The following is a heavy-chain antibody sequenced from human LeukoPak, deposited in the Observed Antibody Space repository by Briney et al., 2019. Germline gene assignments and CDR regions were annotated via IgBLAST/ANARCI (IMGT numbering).Heavy chain of an antibody. V-gene: IGHV4-59*01. CDR2: IYYSGST. CDR3: ARVAYCGGDCYPADAFDI. D-gene: IGHD2-21*01. J-gene: IGHJ3*02. Sequence: PSETLSLTCTVSGGSISSYYWSWIRQPPGKGLEWIGYIYYSGSTNYNPFLKSRVTISVDTSKNQFSLKLSSVTAADTAVYYCARVAYCGGDCYPADAFDIWGQGTMVTVSS. CDR1: GGSISSYY.